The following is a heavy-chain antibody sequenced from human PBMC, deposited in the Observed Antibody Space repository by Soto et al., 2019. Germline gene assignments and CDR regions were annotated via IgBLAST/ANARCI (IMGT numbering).Heavy chain of an antibody. D-gene: IGHD3-10*01. V-gene: IGHV3-23*01. J-gene: IGHJ4*02. CDR2: ISGSGVST. CDR3: VKVRGGFYTYYVDY. Sequence: GGSLRLSCAASGFIFSSYAMNWVRQTPGKGLEWVSGISGSGVSTYYADSVKGRFSISRDNSKNTLYLQMNSLRDEDTAIYYCVKVRGGFYTYYVDYWGQGTLVTVSS. CDR1: GFIFSSYA.